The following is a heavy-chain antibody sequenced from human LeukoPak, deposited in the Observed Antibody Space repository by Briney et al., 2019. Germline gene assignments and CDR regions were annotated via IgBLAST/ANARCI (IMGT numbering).Heavy chain of an antibody. CDR2: INNDGSSA. CDR3: ARRGTGHGMDV. V-gene: IGHV3-74*01. J-gene: IGHJ6*02. Sequence: SGGSLRLSCAASGFTFSSYSMNWVRQAPGKGLVWVSRINNDGSSASYVDSVKGRFTISRDNAKNTLFLQMNSLRAEDTAVYYCARRGTGHGMDVWGQGTTVIVSS. CDR1: GFTFSSYS. D-gene: IGHD1-1*01.